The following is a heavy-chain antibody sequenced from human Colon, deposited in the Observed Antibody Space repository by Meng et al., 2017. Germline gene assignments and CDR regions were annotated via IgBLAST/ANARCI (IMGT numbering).Heavy chain of an antibody. J-gene: IGHJ4*02. CDR2: TYYRSKWYN. Sequence: QVQLQQSGPGLVKPSQTLSLTCVIPGISVSSNTAAWNWIRQSPSRGLEWLGRTYYRSKWYNEYAVSVKSRMTFNADTSKNQVSLQVNSVTPEDTAVYYCARDHGYSYGLPLDYWGQGILVTVSS. CDR3: ARDHGYSYGLPLDY. CDR1: GISVSSNTAA. V-gene: IGHV6-1*01. D-gene: IGHD5-18*01.